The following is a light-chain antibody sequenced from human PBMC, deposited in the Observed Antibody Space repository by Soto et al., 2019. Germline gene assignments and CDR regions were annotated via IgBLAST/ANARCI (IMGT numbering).Light chain of an antibody. CDR1: QTITTS. CDR2: AAS. Sequence: DIQMTQSPSSLSASVGDRVTITCRTSQTITTSLNWYRQKPGKAPDLLIYAASSLQSGIPSRFSGSGSATEFTLTISSLQPDDFATYYCQQYNNYWTFGQGTKVDIK. V-gene: IGKV1-5*01. CDR3: QQYNNYWT. J-gene: IGKJ1*01.